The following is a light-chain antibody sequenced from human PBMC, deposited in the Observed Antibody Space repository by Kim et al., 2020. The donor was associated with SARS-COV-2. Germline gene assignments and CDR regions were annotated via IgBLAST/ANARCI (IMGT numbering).Light chain of an antibody. J-gene: IGLJ3*02. CDR1: NNIVGNQG. CDR2: RNN. CDR3: SALDSSLSAWV. Sequence: QTATLTCTGNNNIVGNQGAAWLQQHQGHPPKLLSYRNNNRPSGISERFSASRSGNTASLTITGLQPEDEADYYCSALDSSLSAWVFGGGTKLTVL. V-gene: IGLV10-54*02.